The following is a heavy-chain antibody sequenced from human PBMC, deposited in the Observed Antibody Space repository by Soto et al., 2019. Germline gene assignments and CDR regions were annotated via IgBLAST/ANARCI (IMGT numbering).Heavy chain of an antibody. J-gene: IGHJ4*02. CDR2: ISSSSSSR. CDR1: GFTFSSYS. D-gene: IGHD2-8*01. Sequence: PGGSLRLSCAASGFTFSSYSMNWVRQAPGKGLEWVSSISSSSSSRYYADSVKGRFTISRDNAKNSLYLQMNSLRAEDTAVYYCARPCTNGVCPLDYWGQGTLVTVSS. CDR3: ARPCTNGVCPLDY. V-gene: IGHV3-21*01.